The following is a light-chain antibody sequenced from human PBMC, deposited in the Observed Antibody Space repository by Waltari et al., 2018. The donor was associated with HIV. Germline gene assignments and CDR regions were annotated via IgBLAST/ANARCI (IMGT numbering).Light chain of an antibody. CDR2: DVS. Sequence: QSALTQPRSVSGSPGQSVTLSCTGTSSDVGGYHYVSWYQQHPGKAPKLMIYDVSKRPSGVPDRFSGSKSGNTASLTISGLQAEDEADYYCCSYAGSYGVVFGGGTKLTVL. CDR1: SSDVGGYHY. J-gene: IGLJ2*01. CDR3: CSYAGSYGVV. V-gene: IGLV2-11*01.